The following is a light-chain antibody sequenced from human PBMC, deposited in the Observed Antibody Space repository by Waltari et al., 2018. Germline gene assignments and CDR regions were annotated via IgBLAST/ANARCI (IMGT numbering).Light chain of an antibody. CDR3: QQRSKWPIT. CDR2: DAS. CDR1: QSVSTS. Sequence: GRASQSVSTSLGWYQQRPGQAPRLLIYDASSRATGIPARFSGSGSGTDFTLTISSLEPEDFAVYYCQQRSKWPITFGQGTRLEIK. J-gene: IGKJ5*01. V-gene: IGKV3-11*01.